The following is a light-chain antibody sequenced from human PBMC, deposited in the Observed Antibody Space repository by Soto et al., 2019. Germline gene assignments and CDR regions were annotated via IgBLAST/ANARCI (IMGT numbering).Light chain of an antibody. J-gene: IGLJ2*01. CDR2: EDN. CDR1: SGSIASNF. V-gene: IGLV6-57*03. CDR3: QSYDNNSVV. Sequence: NLMLTQPHSVSESPGKTVTISCTRSSGSIASNFVQWYQQRPGSAPTTVIYEDNQRSSGVPDRFSGSIDSASNSASLTISGLKTEDEAEYYCQSYDNNSVVFGGGTKLTVL.